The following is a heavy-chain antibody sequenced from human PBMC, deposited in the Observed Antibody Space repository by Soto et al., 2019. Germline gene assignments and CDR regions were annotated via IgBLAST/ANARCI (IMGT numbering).Heavy chain of an antibody. J-gene: IGHJ4*02. D-gene: IGHD3-22*01. V-gene: IGHV1-69*01. Sequence: QVQLVQSGAEVKKPGSSVKVSCKASGGTFSSYAISWVRQAPGQGLEWMGGIIPIFGTASYARKFQGRDTITADESTSTAYMELSSLRSEDTAVYDCAALYYYDSSGYYGYFDYWGQGTLVTVSS. CDR3: AALYYYDSSGYYGYFDY. CDR1: GGTFSSYA. CDR2: IIPIFGTA.